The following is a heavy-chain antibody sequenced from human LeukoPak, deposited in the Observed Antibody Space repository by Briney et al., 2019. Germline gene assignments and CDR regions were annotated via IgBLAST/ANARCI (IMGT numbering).Heavy chain of an antibody. V-gene: IGHV1-2*02. J-gene: IGHJ4*02. Sequence: ASVKVSCKASGYTFTGYYMHWVRQAPGQGLEWMGWINPNSGGTNYAQKFQGRVTMTRDTSISTAYMELSRLRSDDTAVYYCARSFSPRIVVVPAAIIRGYFDYWGQGTLVTVSS. CDR2: INPNSGGT. CDR3: ARSFSPRIVVVPAAIIRGYFDY. D-gene: IGHD2-2*01. CDR1: GYTFTGYY.